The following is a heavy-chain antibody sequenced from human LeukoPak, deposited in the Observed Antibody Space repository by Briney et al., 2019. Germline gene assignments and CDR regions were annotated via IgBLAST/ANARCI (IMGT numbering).Heavy chain of an antibody. CDR3: AREGMTGHNVDY. D-gene: IGHD3-9*01. V-gene: IGHV1-2*02. Sequence: ASVKVSCKASGYTFTGYYMHWVRQAPGEGLEWMGWINPNSGGTKYAQKFQGRVTMTRDTSISTAYMELSRLRSDDTAVYYCAREGMTGHNVDYWGQGTLVTVSS. CDR2: INPNSGGT. CDR1: GYTFTGYY. J-gene: IGHJ4*02.